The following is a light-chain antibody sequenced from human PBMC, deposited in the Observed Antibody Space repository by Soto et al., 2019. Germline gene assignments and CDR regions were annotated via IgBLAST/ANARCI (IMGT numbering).Light chain of an antibody. V-gene: IGKV3-20*01. CDR3: QQYGSSPIT. Sequence: EIVLTQSPGTLSLSPGERATLSCRASQSVSSSYLAWYQQKPGQAPRLLIYGASSRATGIPNRFSGSGSGTNFSLTISRLEPEDFTVYYCQQYGSSPITFGQGTRLEI. CDR1: QSVSSSY. J-gene: IGKJ5*01. CDR2: GAS.